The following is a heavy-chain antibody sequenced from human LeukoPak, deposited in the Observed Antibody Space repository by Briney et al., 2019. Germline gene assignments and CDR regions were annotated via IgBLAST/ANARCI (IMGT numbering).Heavy chain of an antibody. D-gene: IGHD7-27*01. Sequence: ASVKVSCKASGYTFTGYAIQWVRQAPGQRLEWMGWINAGNGNTKYSQKFQGRVTITRDTPANTVYMELSSLRSEDTAVYYCARGPLGRNGDYFDYWGQGTLVTVSS. CDR1: GYTFTGYA. CDR2: INAGNGNT. J-gene: IGHJ4*02. V-gene: IGHV1-3*01. CDR3: ARGPLGRNGDYFDY.